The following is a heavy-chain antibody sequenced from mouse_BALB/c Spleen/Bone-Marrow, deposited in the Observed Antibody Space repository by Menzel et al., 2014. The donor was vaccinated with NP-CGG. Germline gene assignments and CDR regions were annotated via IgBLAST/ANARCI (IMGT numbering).Heavy chain of an antibody. D-gene: IGHD1-2*01. Sequence: VKLVESGPGLVAPSQSLSITCTVSEFSLXTYGVHWVRQPPGRGLEWLGVIWAGGITNYNSTLMSRLSISKDNSKSQVFLKMNSLQTDDTAMYYCARGLRLRDYFDYWGQGTTLTVSS. CDR3: ARGLRLRDYFDY. V-gene: IGHV2-9*02. CDR2: IWAGGIT. CDR1: EFSLXTYG. J-gene: IGHJ2*01.